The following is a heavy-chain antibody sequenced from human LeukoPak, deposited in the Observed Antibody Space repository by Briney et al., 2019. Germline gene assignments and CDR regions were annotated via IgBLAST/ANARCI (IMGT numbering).Heavy chain of an antibody. CDR2: ISNDGSNI. J-gene: IGHJ5*02. D-gene: IGHD2-21*01. CDR1: GFTFSNYG. Sequence: GGSLRLSCAPSGFTFSNYGMHWVRQAPGKGLEWVAVISNDGSNIQYADSAKGRFTISRDNSKNTVYLQMNSLRSEDTAVYYCAKDPYRVIVATGNYLDPWGQGTLVTVSS. CDR3: AKDPYRVIVATGNYLDP. V-gene: IGHV3-30*18.